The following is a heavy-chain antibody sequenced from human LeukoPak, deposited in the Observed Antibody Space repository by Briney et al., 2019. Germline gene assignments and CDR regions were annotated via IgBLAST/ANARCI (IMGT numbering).Heavy chain of an antibody. D-gene: IGHD5-12*01. Sequence: GASVKVSCKASGYTFTSYGISWVRQAPRQGLEWMGWISAYNGNTNYAQKLQGRVTMTTDTSTSTAYMELRSLRSDDTAVYYCAREGDYDWSPYFYYWGQGTLVTVSS. CDR3: AREGDYDWSPYFYY. CDR1: GYTFTSYG. V-gene: IGHV1-18*01. J-gene: IGHJ4*02. CDR2: ISAYNGNT.